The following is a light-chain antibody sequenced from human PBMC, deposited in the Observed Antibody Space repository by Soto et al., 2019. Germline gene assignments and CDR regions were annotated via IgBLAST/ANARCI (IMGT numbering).Light chain of an antibody. Sequence: EIVMTQSPAPLSVSPGERATLSCRASQSVSSNLAWYQQKPGQAPRLLIYGASTRATGIPARFSGSGSGTEFTLTISSLQSEDFAVYYCQQYNNSWTFGHGTKVDIK. CDR3: QQYNNSWT. V-gene: IGKV3-15*01. CDR2: GAS. CDR1: QSVSSN. J-gene: IGKJ1*01.